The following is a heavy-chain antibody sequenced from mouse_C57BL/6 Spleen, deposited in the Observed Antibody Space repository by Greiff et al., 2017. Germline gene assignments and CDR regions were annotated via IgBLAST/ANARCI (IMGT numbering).Heavy chain of an antibody. J-gene: IGHJ4*01. Sequence: EVQLQESGGGLVKPGGSLKLSCAASGFTFSDYGMHWVRGGAGRGGGGGGGISSGSSTIYYADTVKGRFTISRDNAKNTLFLQMTSLRSEDTAMYYCARHDYDGGFAMDYWGQGTSVTVSS. CDR1: GFTFSDYG. CDR2: ISSGSSTI. D-gene: IGHD2-4*01. CDR3: ARHDYDGGFAMDY. V-gene: IGHV5-17*01.